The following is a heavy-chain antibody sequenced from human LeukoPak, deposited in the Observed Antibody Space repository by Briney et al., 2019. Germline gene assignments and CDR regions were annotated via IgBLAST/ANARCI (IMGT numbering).Heavy chain of an antibody. D-gene: IGHD1-26*01. CDR2: ISARGTST. Sequence: GGSLRLSCAASGFIFSSYAMSWVRQAPGMGLESVSAISARGTSTYYADSVKGRFTISRDNSRNTVYLQMNSLRAEDTAVYYCAITHSPNYYYYGMDVWGQGTTVTVSS. CDR1: GFIFSSYA. J-gene: IGHJ6*02. V-gene: IGHV3-23*01. CDR3: AITHSPNYYYYGMDV.